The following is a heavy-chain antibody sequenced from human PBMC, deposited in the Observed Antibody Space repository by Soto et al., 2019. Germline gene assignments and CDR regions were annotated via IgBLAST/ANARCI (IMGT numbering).Heavy chain of an antibody. CDR2: ISAHNGNR. V-gene: IGHV1-18*01. J-gene: IGHJ6*02. CDR3: ESRSSAWADYYYGMDV. CDR1: GYTFTSYG. D-gene: IGHD6-19*01. Sequence: QVQLVQSGAEVKKPGASVKVSCKASGYTFTSYGISWVRQAPVQGLEWLGWISAHNGNRNYAHNLQGRVTMTTDTPTSTWYIELKSLKSDETAVYYCESRSSAWADYYYGMDVWGQGTTVIVSS.